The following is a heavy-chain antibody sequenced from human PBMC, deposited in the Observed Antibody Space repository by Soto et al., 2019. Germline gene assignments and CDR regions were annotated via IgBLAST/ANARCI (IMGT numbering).Heavy chain of an antibody. D-gene: IGHD6-19*01. J-gene: IGHJ6*02. V-gene: IGHV4-34*01. Sequence: SETLSLTCAVYGGSFSGYYWGWIRQPPGKGLEWIGEINHSGSTNYNPSLKSRVTISVDTSKNQFSLKLSSVTSADTAVYYCASRPHLIAVAVVGMDVWGQGTTVTVSS. CDR2: INHSGST. CDR1: GGSFSGYY. CDR3: ASRPHLIAVAVVGMDV.